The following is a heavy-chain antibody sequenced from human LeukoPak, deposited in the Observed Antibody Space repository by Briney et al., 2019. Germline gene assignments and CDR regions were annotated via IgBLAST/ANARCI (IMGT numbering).Heavy chain of an antibody. CDR2: IYYSGST. CDR3: ARLTTMIMFGGDQADYFDY. V-gene: IGHV4-30-4*01. D-gene: IGHD3-16*01. CDR1: GGSISSGDYY. J-gene: IGHJ4*02. Sequence: SETLSLTCTVSGGSISSGDYYWSWIRQPPGKGLEWIGYIYYSGSTYYNPSLKSRVTISVDTSKNQFSLKLSSVTAADTAVYYCARLTTMIMFGGDQADYFDYWGQGTLVTVSS.